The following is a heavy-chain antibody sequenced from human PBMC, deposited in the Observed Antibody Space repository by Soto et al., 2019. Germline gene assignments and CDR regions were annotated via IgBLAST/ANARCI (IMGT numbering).Heavy chain of an antibody. Sequence: PGEALRISKKGSGYIFTSYWIGGGRQLPEKGLEWMGIIYPGDSDTRYSPSFQGQATISADKTISPAYLQWSSLKASATPMYYCARLFFIGDASTCNASDTRGDGPLVT. CDR1: GYIFTSYW. CDR3: ARLFFIGDASTCNASDT. V-gene: IGHV5-51*01. D-gene: IGHD2-2*01. J-gene: IGHJ3*02. CDR2: IYPGDSDT.